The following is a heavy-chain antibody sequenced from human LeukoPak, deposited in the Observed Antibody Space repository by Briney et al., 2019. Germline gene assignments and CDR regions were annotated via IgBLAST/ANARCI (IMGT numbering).Heavy chain of an antibody. CDR1: GFSFSSYA. D-gene: IGHD2-2*01. CDR3: ARDSCSSTSCYGNY. Sequence: GGSLRLSCAASGFSFSSYAMHWVRQAPGKGLERVAVISYDGTNKYYADSVKGRFTISRDNSKNTLYLQMNSLRAEDTAVYYCARDSCSSTSCYGNYWGQGTLVTVSS. V-gene: IGHV3-30-3*01. J-gene: IGHJ4*02. CDR2: ISYDGTNK.